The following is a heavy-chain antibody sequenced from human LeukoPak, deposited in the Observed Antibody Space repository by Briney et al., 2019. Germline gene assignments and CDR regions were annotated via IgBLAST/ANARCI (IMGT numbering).Heavy chain of an antibody. CDR2: INSDGSTT. CDR3: ARDLSEYGWFGELYY. D-gene: IGHD3-10*01. J-gene: IGHJ4*02. CDR1: GFTFSSYW. V-gene: IGHV3-74*01. Sequence: GGSLRLSCAASGFTFSSYWMHWVCQAPGKGLVWVSRINSDGSTTSYADSVKGRFTISRDNAKHTLYLQMNSLRPEDTAVYFCARDLSEYGWFGELYYWGQGTLVTVSS.